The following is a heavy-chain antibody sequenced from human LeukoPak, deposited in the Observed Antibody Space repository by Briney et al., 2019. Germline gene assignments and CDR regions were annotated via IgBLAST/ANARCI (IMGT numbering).Heavy chain of an antibody. D-gene: IGHD4-17*01. V-gene: IGHV3-48*04. Sequence: PGESLRLSCAAFGFTFSSYSMTWVRQAPGKGLEWVSYISSSSSTIYYADSVKGRFTISRDNAKNSLYLQMNSLRAEDTAVYYCARVDYGDYVDYWGQGTLVTVSS. J-gene: IGHJ4*02. CDR1: GFTFSSYS. CDR3: ARVDYGDYVDY. CDR2: ISSSSSTI.